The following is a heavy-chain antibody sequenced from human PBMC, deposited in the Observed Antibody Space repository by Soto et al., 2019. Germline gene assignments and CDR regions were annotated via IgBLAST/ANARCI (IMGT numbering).Heavy chain of an antibody. J-gene: IGHJ3*02. Sequence: QVQLVQSGAEVKKPGASVKVSCKASGYTFTRYYIYWVRQAPGQGLQWMGFINPSGGSPVYAQRFQGTVTMTRDTSTSTVYMGLSSLRSEDTAVYYCARSRAPGASDAFDIWGQGTMVTVSS. D-gene: IGHD2-8*02. CDR1: GYTFTRYY. CDR2: INPSGGSP. CDR3: ARSRAPGASDAFDI. V-gene: IGHV1-46*01.